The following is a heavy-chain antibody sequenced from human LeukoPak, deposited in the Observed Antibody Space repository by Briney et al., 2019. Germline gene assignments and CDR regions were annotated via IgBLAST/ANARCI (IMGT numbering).Heavy chain of an antibody. CDR1: GGSISSGSYY. V-gene: IGHV4-61*02. J-gene: IGHJ3*02. D-gene: IGHD5-18*01. CDR3: ARERGYSYGLDGLDI. CDR2: IYTSGST. Sequence: PSQTLSLTCTVSGGSISSGSYYWSWIRQPAGKGLEWIGRIYTSGSTNYNPSLKSRVTISVDTSKNLFSLKLSSVTAADTAMYYCARERGYSYGLDGLDIWGTATMVTVSS.